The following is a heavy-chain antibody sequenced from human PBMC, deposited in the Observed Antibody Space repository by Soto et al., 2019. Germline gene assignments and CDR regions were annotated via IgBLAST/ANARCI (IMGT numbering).Heavy chain of an antibody. V-gene: IGHV4-39*01. J-gene: IGHJ4*02. CDR1: GGSISSSSYY. CDR3: ARTTWIQLWLPWGYFDY. D-gene: IGHD5-18*01. Sequence: QLQLQESGPGLVKPSETLSLTCTVSGGSISSSSYYWGWIRQPPGKGLEWIGSIYYSGSTYYNPSLKSRVTISVDTSKNQFSLKLSSVTAADTAVYYCARTTWIQLWLPWGYFDYWGQGTLVTVSS. CDR2: IYYSGST.